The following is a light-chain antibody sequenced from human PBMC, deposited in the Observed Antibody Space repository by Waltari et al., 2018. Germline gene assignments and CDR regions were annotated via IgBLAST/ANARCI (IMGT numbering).Light chain of an antibody. CDR2: YDS. Sequence: YVVTQPPSVSVAPGKTATLTCGGENIESKSVTRYQQTPGQAPVLVIFYDSDRPSGIPERFSGSNSGNTATLTISWVEAGDEADYHCQVWDDTTNSGVFGGGTRLTVL. CDR3: QVWDDTTNSGV. V-gene: IGLV3-21*04. CDR1: NIESKS. J-gene: IGLJ3*02.